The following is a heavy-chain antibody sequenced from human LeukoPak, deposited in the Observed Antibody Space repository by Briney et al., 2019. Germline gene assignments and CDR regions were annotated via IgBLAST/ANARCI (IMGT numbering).Heavy chain of an antibody. CDR3: GTCSTSCSSYYYYGMDV. CDR2: ISAYNANT. V-gene: IGHV1-18*01. Sequence: GASVKVSCKASGYTFTAYGISWVRQAPGQGLEWMGWISAYNANTNYAQKLQGRVTMTTDTSTSTAYMELGSLRSDDTAVYYCGTCSTSCSSYYYYGMDVWGQGTTVTVSS. CDR1: GYTFTAYG. D-gene: IGHD2-2*01. J-gene: IGHJ6*02.